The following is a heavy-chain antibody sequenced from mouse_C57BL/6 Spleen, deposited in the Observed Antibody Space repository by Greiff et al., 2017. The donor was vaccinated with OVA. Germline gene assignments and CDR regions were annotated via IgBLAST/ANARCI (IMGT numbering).Heavy chain of an antibody. CDR3: ARHYGNSYAMDY. J-gene: IGHJ4*01. V-gene: IGHV1-69*01. CDR2: IDPSDSYT. CDR1: GYTFTSYW. Sequence: QVQLQQPGAELVMPGASVKLSCKASGYTFTSYWMHWVKQRPGQGLEWIGEIDPSDSYTNYNQKFKGKSTLTVDKSSSTAYMQLSSLTSEDSAVHYCARHYGNSYAMDYWGQGTSVTVSS. D-gene: IGHD2-1*01.